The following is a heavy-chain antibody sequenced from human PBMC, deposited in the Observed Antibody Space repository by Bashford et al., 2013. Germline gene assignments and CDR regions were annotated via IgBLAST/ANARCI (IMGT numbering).Heavy chain of an antibody. Sequence: ASVKVSCKASGYSFANYGISWVRQAPGQGIEWMGWLSIYNDVTNYAEKFQDRVTMTADTATSTAYMELRSLRSDDTAVYYCARVRDQYYDSNGYFQHWGQGTLVTVSS. J-gene: IGHJ1*01. V-gene: IGHV1-18*01. CDR2: LSIYNDVT. CDR3: ARVRDQYYDSNGYFQH. CDR1: GYSFANYG. D-gene: IGHD3-22*01.